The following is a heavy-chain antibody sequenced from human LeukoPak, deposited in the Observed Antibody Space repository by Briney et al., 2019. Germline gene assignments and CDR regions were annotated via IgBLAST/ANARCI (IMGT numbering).Heavy chain of an antibody. V-gene: IGHV4-31*03. Sequence: PSETLSLTCTVSGRSISSGGYYWTWIRQLPGKGLEWIGHIYYSGTTYYNPSLKSRVTISVDTSKNQFSLKLTSVTAADTAVYYCARDRENDDFDIWGQGTMVTVSS. CDR1: GRSISSGGYY. CDR2: IYYSGTT. J-gene: IGHJ3*02. CDR3: ARDRENDDFDI. D-gene: IGHD1-26*01.